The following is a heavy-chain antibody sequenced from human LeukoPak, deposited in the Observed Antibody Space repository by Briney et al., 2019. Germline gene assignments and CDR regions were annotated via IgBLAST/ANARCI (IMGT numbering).Heavy chain of an antibody. CDR1: GGSISSYY. Sequence: PSETLSLTCTVSGGSISSYYWSWIRQPPGKGLEWIGYIYTSGSTNYNPSLKNRVTISVDTSKNQFSLKLSSVTGADAAVYYCARLPGVTIFGVVIFDAFDIWGQGTMVTVST. D-gene: IGHD3-3*01. V-gene: IGHV4-4*09. CDR2: IYTSGST. J-gene: IGHJ3*02. CDR3: ARLPGVTIFGVVIFDAFDI.